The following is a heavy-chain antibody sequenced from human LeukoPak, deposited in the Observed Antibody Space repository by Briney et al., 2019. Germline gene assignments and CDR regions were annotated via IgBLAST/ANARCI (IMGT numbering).Heavy chain of an antibody. V-gene: IGHV3-23*01. J-gene: IGHJ1*01. CDR1: GFTFSSSA. CDR3: AKQLGYCSDGSCYFPH. D-gene: IGHD2-15*01. CDR2: ISNNGGYT. Sequence: GGSLRLSCAASGFTFSSSAMSWVRQAPGKGLEWVSAISNNGGYTYYADSVQGRFTISRDNSKSTLCLQMSSLRAEDTAVYYCAKQLGYCSDGSCYFPHWGQGTLVTVSS.